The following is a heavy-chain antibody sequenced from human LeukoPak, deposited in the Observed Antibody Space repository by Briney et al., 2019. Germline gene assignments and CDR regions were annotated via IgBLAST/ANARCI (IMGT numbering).Heavy chain of an antibody. V-gene: IGHV1-18*01. CDR2: ISAYNGNT. D-gene: IGHD3-3*01. Sequence: ASVKVSCKASGYTFTSYGISWVRQAPGQGLEWMGWISAYNGNTNYAQKLQGRVTMTTDTSTSTAYMELRSLRSDDTAVYYCAREGRSYDFWSGPDLDYWGQGTLVTVSS. CDR3: AREGRSYDFWSGPDLDY. J-gene: IGHJ4*02. CDR1: GYTFTSYG.